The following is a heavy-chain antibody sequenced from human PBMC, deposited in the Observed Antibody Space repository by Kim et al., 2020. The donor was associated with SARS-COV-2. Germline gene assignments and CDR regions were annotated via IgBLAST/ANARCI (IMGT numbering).Heavy chain of an antibody. CDR2: GIA. J-gene: IGHJ4*02. CDR3: ASMITFGGY. D-gene: IGHD3-16*01. V-gene: IGHV1-69*02. Sequence: GIANYAQKFQGRVTITADKSTSTAYMELSSLRSEDTAVYYCASMITFGGYWGQGTLVTVSS.